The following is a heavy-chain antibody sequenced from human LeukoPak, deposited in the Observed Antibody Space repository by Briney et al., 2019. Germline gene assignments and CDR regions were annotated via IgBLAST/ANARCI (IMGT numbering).Heavy chain of an antibody. CDR3: TGNYYGSGSYADFDY. Sequence: GGSLRLSCAASGFTFSGSALHWVRQASGKGLEWVGRIRSTANGYATAYSASFKGRVTISRGDSKNTAYMQMDSLKTENTAVYYCTGNYYGSGSYADFDYWGQGTLVTVSS. CDR2: IRSTANGYAT. J-gene: IGHJ4*02. CDR1: GFTFSGSA. V-gene: IGHV3-73*01. D-gene: IGHD3-10*01.